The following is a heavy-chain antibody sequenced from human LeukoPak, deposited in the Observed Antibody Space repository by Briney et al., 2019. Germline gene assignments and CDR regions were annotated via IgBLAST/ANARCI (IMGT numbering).Heavy chain of an antibody. D-gene: IGHD2-2*01. CDR2: ISSSSSTI. CDR3: AKTVDIVVVPAARWFGDAFDI. Sequence: GGSLRLSCAASGFTFSSYSMNWVRQAPGKGLEWVSYISSSSSTIYYADSVKGRFTISRDNSKNTLYLQMNSLRAEDTAVYYCAKTVDIVVVPAARWFGDAFDIWGQGTMVTVSS. CDR1: GFTFSSYS. V-gene: IGHV3-48*01. J-gene: IGHJ3*02.